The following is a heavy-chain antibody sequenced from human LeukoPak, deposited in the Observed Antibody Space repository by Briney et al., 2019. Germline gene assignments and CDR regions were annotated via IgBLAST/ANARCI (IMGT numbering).Heavy chain of an antibody. V-gene: IGHV3-48*01. CDR2: ISSSSSTI. J-gene: IGHJ6*03. CDR1: GFTFSSYS. CDR3: AREEYQLLPDYYYMDV. D-gene: IGHD2-2*01. Sequence: PGGSLRLSCAASGFTFSSYSMNWVRQAPGKGLEWVSYISSSSSTIYYADSGKGRFTISRDNAKNSLYLQMNSLRAEDTAVYYCAREEYQLLPDYYYMDVWGKGTTVTVSS.